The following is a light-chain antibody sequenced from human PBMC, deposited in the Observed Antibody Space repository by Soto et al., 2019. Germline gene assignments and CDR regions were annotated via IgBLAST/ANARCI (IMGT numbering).Light chain of an antibody. J-gene: IGKJ2*01. Sequence: EIVMPQSPSPLSVSPGERATLSCRASQSISSELAWYQQRPGQPPRLLIYGASTRATGVPDRFTRSGSGSDFTRTISGLQSEDFAVYYWQQGHNWPLTVGQGTRLE. CDR1: QSISSE. CDR3: QQGHNWPLT. V-gene: IGKV3-15*01. CDR2: GAS.